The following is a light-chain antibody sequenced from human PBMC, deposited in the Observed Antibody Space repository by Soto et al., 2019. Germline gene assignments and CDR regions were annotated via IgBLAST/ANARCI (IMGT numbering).Light chain of an antibody. CDR1: QSVSGSY. Sequence: EIMLTQSPATLSLSPGERATLSCRASQSVSGSYLAWYQQKPGQAPRVLIYSASLRATGIPDRFSGSGSGTDFSLTISRLEPEDFAVYYCQQYGSSPITFGQGTRLEIK. CDR3: QQYGSSPIT. V-gene: IGKV3-20*01. J-gene: IGKJ5*01. CDR2: SAS.